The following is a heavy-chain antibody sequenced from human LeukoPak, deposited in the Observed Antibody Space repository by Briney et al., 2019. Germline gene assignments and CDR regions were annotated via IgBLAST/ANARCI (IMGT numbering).Heavy chain of an antibody. D-gene: IGHD3-10*01. CDR1: GYSISSGYY. V-gene: IGHV4-38-2*02. J-gene: IGHJ4*02. CDR2: IYHSGST. CDR3: ARVSLVRGAPDYYFDY. Sequence: PSETLSLTCPVSGYSISSGYYWGWIRQPPGKGLEWIGSIYHSGSTYYNPSLKSRVTISVDTSKNQFSLKLSSVTAADTAVYYCARVSLVRGAPDYYFDYWGQGTLVTVSS.